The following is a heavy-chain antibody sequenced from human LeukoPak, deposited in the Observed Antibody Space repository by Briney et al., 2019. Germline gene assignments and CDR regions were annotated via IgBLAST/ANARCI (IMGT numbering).Heavy chain of an antibody. D-gene: IGHD3-22*01. CDR3: ARAHSSGYYY. Sequence: SETLSLTCAVYGGSFSGYSWSWIRQPPLKGLEWIGEINHSGSTNYNPSLKSRVTISVDTSKNQFSLKLSSVTAAETAVYYCARAHSSGYYYWGQGTLVTVSS. CDR2: INHSGST. CDR1: GGSFSGYS. V-gene: IGHV4-34*01. J-gene: IGHJ4*02.